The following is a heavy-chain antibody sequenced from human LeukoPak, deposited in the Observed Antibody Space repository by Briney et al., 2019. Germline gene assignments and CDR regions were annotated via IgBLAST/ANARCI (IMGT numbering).Heavy chain of an antibody. CDR3: ARDSGQRHFDY. Sequence: AGGSLRLSCAASGFTFSSYSMNWVRQAPGKGLEWVSSISSSSSYTYYADSVKGRFSISRDNAKNSLYLQMNSLRAEDTAVYYCARDSGQRHFDYWGQGTLVTVSS. J-gene: IGHJ4*02. CDR2: ISSSSSYT. D-gene: IGHD1-1*01. CDR1: GFTFSSYS. V-gene: IGHV3-21*01.